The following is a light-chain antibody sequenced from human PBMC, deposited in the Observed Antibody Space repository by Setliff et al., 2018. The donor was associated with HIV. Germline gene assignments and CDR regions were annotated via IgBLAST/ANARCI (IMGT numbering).Light chain of an antibody. V-gene: IGLV2-14*01. CDR3: SSYAITNTLP. CDR2: EVR. Sequence: QSALTQPASVSGSPGQSITISCTGTSSDVGGYNYVSWYQQHPGKAPKLMIYEVRNRPSGVSNRFSGSKSGNTASLTISGLQPEDEADYYWSSYAITNTLPFGTGTKVTV. J-gene: IGLJ1*01. CDR1: SSDVGGYNY.